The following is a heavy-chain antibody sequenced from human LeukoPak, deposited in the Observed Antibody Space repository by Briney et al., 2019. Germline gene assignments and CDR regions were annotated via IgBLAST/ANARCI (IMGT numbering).Heavy chain of an antibody. D-gene: IGHD4-17*01. V-gene: IGHV4-34*01. J-gene: IGHJ2*01. Sequence: PPETLSLTCAVSGGSFSGYYWSWIRQPPGKGLEWIGEINHSGSTNYNPSLKSRVTISVDTSKNQFSLKLSSVTAADTAVYYCARGAAVWATVTTGRRLWYFDLWGRGPLVTVPS. CDR2: INHSGST. CDR1: GGSFSGYY. CDR3: ARGAAVWATVTTGRRLWYFDL.